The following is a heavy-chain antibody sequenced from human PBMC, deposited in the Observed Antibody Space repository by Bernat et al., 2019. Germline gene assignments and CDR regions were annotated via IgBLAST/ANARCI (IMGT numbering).Heavy chain of an antibody. Sequence: EVQLVESGGGLVKPGGSLRLSCAASGFTFSSYSMNRVRQAPGKGLEWVSSISSSSSNIYYADSVKGRFTISRDNAKNSLYLQMNSLRAEDTAVYYCARIPGIAVGIRLLLPFDYWGQGTLVTVSS. CDR3: ARIPGIAVGIRLLLPFDY. CDR1: GFTFSSYS. D-gene: IGHD6-19*01. V-gene: IGHV3-21*01. J-gene: IGHJ4*02. CDR2: ISSSSSNI.